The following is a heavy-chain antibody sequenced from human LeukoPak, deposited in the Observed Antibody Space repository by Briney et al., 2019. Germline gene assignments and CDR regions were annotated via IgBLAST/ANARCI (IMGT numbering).Heavy chain of an antibody. V-gene: IGHV3-7*01. CDR1: GFTFSRHW. Sequence: PGGSLRLSCGTSGFTFSRHWMSWVRQAPGKGPGWVANIKQDGSERYYVHSVKGRFTISRANAKNSLYPQMNSLRAEDTAVYYCARDGGHSTDLDYWGQGILVTVSS. D-gene: IGHD2-8*02. CDR2: IKQDGSER. CDR3: ARDGGHSTDLDY. J-gene: IGHJ4*02.